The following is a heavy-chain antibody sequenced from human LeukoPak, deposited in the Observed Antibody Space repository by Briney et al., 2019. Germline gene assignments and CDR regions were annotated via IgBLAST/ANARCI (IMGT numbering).Heavy chain of an antibody. D-gene: IGHD6-13*01. V-gene: IGHV3-7*01. J-gene: IGHJ4*02. CDR3: AREGFGSSWPGSGGDFDY. CDR1: GFSFSSYW. Sequence: PGGSLRLSCEGSGFSFSSYWMTWVRQSPGKGPEWVANIKQDESETYTVDSVKGRFTISRDNAKNSVYLHMNSLRAEDTAVYYCAREGFGSSWPGSGGDFDYWGQGTLVTVSS. CDR2: IKQDESET.